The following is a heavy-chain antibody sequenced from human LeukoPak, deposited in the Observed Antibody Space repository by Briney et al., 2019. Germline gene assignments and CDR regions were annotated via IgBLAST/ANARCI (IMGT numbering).Heavy chain of an antibody. CDR1: GGTFSSYA. CDR2: IIPIFGTA. J-gene: IGHJ3*02. V-gene: IGHV1-69*05. Sequence: SVKVSCKXSGGTFSSYAISWVRQAPGQGLEWMGRIIPIFGTANYSQKFQGRVTITTDESTSTAYMELSSLRSEDTAVYYCARAPRSYALYSGSYWSAFDIWGQGTMVTVSS. CDR3: ARAPRSYALYSGSYWSAFDI. D-gene: IGHD1-26*01.